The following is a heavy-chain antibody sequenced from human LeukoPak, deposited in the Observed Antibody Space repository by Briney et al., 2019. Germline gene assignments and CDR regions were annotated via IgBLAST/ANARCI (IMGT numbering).Heavy chain of an antibody. CDR2: INPNSGGT. CDR1: GYTFTGYY. CDR3: ARESAMVPSDY. Sequence: GASVKVSCKASGYTFTGYYMHWVRQAPGQGLEWMGRINPNSGGTNYAQKFQGRVTMTRDTSISTAYMGLSRLRSDDTAVYYCARESAMVPSDYWGQGTLVTVSS. V-gene: IGHV1-2*06. J-gene: IGHJ4*02. D-gene: IGHD5-18*01.